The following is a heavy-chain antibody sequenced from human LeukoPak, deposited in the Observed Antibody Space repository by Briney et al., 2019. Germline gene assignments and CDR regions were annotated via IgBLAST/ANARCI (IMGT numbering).Heavy chain of an antibody. CDR1: GYTLTELS. CDR2: FDPEDGET. J-gene: IGHJ4*02. D-gene: IGHD3-22*01. CDR3: ATVLPPYYYDSSGYYSDYFDY. Sequence: ASVKVSCKVSGYTLTELSMHWVRQAPGKGLEWMGGFDPEDGETIYAQKFQGRVTMTEDTSTDTAYMELSSLRSEDTVVYSCATVLPPYYYDSSGYYSDYFDYWGQGTLVTVSS. V-gene: IGHV1-24*01.